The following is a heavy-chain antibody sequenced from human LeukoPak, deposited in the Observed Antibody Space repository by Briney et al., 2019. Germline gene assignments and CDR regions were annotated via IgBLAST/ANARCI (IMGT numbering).Heavy chain of an antibody. J-gene: IGHJ4*02. CDR2: ISLRGLT. CDR3: SRESGPFSPFGF. V-gene: IGHV4-4*02. Sequence: KASETLSLTCGVSGGSISGTNWWSWVRQPPGQGLEWIGEISLRGLTNYNPSHRSRLTMSLDESKNQVSLNLTSVTAADTAVYYCSRESGPFSPFGFWGQGTLVSVHS. CDR1: GGSISGTNW. D-gene: IGHD1-26*01.